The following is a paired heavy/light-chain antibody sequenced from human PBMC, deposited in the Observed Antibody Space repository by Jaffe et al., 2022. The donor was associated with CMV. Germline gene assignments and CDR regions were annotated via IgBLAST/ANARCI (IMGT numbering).Heavy chain of an antibody. Sequence: EVQLVESGGGLVQPGGSLRLSCAASGFTFSSYAMSWVRQAPGKGLEWVSAISGSGGSTYYADSVKGRFTISRDNSKNTLYLQMNSLRAEDTAVYYCATPGAKVWFGELLRSSGRFDYWGQGTLVTVSS. CDR2: ISGSGGST. CDR1: GFTFSSYA. V-gene: IGHV3-23*04. D-gene: IGHD3-10*01. CDR3: ATPGAKVWFGELLRSSGRFDY. J-gene: IGHJ4*02.
Light chain of an antibody. J-gene: IGKJ3*01. CDR2: GAS. CDR3: QQYNNWPPT. CDR1: QSVSSN. V-gene: IGKV3D-15*01. Sequence: EIVMTQSPATLSVSPGERATLSCRASQSVSSNLAWYQQKPGQAPRLLIYGASTRATGIPARFSGSGSGTEFTLTISSLQSEDFAVYYCQQYNNWPPTFGPGTKVDIK.